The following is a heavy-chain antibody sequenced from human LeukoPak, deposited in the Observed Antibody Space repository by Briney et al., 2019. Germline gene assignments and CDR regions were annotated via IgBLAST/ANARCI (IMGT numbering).Heavy chain of an antibody. D-gene: IGHD3-10*01. CDR3: AREGLREGIGDAFDI. J-gene: IGHJ3*02. CDR1: GFTFSSYS. CDR2: ISSSSSYI. Sequence: AGGSLRLSCAASGFTFSSYSMNWVRQAPGKGLEWVSSISSSSSYIYYADSVKGRFTISRDNAKNSLYLQMNSLRAEGTAVYYCAREGLREGIGDAFDIWGQGTMVTVSS. V-gene: IGHV3-21*01.